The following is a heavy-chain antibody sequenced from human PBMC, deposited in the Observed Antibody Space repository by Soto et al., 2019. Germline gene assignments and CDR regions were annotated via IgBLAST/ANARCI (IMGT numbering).Heavy chain of an antibody. V-gene: IGHV3-23*01. J-gene: IGHJ5*02. D-gene: IGHD3-9*01. CDR2: ISGRGDAT. CDR3: AKDPILTTPPSFDP. CDR1: GFSFSRYL. Sequence: GGSLRLSCAASGFSFSRYLMTWVRQTPGQGLEWVSSISGRGDATYYADSVKGRFTISRDNSKNTLFLQMNSLGADDTAVYNCAKDPILTTPPSFDPWGQGTLFTV.